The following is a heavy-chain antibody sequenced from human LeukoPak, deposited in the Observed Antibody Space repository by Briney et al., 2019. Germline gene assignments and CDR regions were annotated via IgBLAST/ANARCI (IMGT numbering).Heavy chain of an antibody. D-gene: IGHD3-9*01. CDR3: ARDVLRYFDWPRSHNWFDP. Sequence: GGSLRLSCAASGFTFSSYGMHWVRQAPGKGLEWVAVISYDGSNKYYADSVKGRFTISRDNAKNSLYLQMNSLRAEDTAVYYCARDVLRYFDWPRSHNWFDPWGQGTLVTVSS. CDR2: ISYDGSNK. J-gene: IGHJ5*02. V-gene: IGHV3-30*03. CDR1: GFTFSSYG.